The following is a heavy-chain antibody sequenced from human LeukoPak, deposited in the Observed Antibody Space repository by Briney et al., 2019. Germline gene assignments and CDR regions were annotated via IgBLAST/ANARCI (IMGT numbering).Heavy chain of an antibody. J-gene: IGHJ4*02. CDR3: AKDFDFDY. CDR2: ISYDGSNK. D-gene: IGHD3-3*01. Sequence: GGSLRLSCAASGFTFSSYGMHWVRQAPGKGLEWVAVISYDGSNKYYADSVKGRFTISRDNSKNTLYLQMNSLRAEDTAVYYCAKDFDFDYWGQGTLVTVSS. V-gene: IGHV3-30*18. CDR1: GFTFSSYG.